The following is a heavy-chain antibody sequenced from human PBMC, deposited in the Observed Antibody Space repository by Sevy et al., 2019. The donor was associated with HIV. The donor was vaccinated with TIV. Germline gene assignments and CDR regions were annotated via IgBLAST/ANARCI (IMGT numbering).Heavy chain of an antibody. CDR3: ARSSEGDYRRDHFDS. CDR2: IDPDGSEK. J-gene: IGHJ4*02. Sequence: GGSLRLSCVASGFTFSSFYMSWVRQAPGKGLEWVANIDPDGSEKYYVDSVQGRFTISRENAKNSLFLQVNSLRAEDTAVYFCARSSEGDYRRDHFDSWGQGTQVTVSS. V-gene: IGHV3-7*03. CDR1: GFTFSSFY. D-gene: IGHD4-17*01.